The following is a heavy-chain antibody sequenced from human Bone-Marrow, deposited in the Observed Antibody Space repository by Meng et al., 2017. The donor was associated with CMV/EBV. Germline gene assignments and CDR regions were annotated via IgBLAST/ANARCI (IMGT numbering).Heavy chain of an antibody. D-gene: IGHD3-22*01. CDR3: ARGRNYYDSSGYHPFDY. V-gene: IGHV1-2*02. CDR2: INPNSGDT. J-gene: IGHJ4*02. CDR1: GYTFSGYY. Sequence: QGQLVQSWAEVKKPGASVKVSCKPSGYTFSGYYIHWVRQAPGQGLEWMGWINPNSGDTNYAQNFRGRVTMTRDTSISTPYMELSRLRSDDTAVYYCARGRNYYDSSGYHPFDYWGQGTLVTVSS.